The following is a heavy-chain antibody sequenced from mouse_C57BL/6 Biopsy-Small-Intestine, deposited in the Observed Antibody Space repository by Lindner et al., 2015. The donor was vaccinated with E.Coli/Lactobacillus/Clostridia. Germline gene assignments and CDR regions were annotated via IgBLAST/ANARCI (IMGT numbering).Heavy chain of an antibody. D-gene: IGHD2-5*01. J-gene: IGHJ3*01. Sequence: VQLQESGGDLVKPGGSLKLSCAASGFTFSSYGMSWVRQTPDRRLEWVATITSGGSYTYYPDRVMGRFTISRDNAKNTLYLQMSSLKSEDTAMFYCARPPANYSIYGGFAYWGQGTLVTVSA. CDR3: ARPPANYSIYGGFAY. CDR2: ITSGGSYT. V-gene: IGHV5-6*01. CDR1: GFTFSSYG.